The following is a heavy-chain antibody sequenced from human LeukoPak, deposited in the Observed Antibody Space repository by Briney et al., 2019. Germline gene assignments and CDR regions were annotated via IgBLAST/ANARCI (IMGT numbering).Heavy chain of an antibody. Sequence: ASVKVSCKASGYTFTSYGISWVRQAPGHGLEWMGWISAYNGNTNYAQKLQGRVTMTTDTSTSTACMELRSLRSDYLAVYYCAMRPGYKNWFDPWGQGTLVTVSS. D-gene: IGHD1-14*01. V-gene: IGHV1-18*03. CDR3: AMRPGYKNWFDP. J-gene: IGHJ5*02. CDR1: GYTFTSYG. CDR2: ISAYNGNT.